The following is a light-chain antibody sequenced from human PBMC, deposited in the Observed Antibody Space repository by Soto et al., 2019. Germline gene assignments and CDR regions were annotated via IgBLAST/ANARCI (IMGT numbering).Light chain of an antibody. J-gene: IGKJ1*01. V-gene: IGKV3-20*01. Sequence: EIVLTQSPGTLSLSPGEIATLSFSASQSVTISYLAWYQQKPGQAPRLLIYDASNRATGVPARFSGSGSGTDFTLTISSLEPEDVATYYCQKYNSAPWTFGQGTKVDIK. CDR2: DAS. CDR1: QSVTISY. CDR3: QKYNSAPWT.